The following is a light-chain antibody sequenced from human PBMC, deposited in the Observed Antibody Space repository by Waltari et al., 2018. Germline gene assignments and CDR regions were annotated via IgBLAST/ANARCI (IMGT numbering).Light chain of an antibody. CDR1: SSDVGGHHY. J-gene: IGLJ3*02. CDR3: CSYAGSYTWV. CDR2: DVS. V-gene: IGLV2-11*01. Sequence: QSALTQPRSVSGSPGQSVTISCPGTSSDVGGHHYVSWYQQHPGNAPKLIIYDVSKRPSGVPDRFSGSKSGNTASLTISGLQADIEADYYCCSYAGSYTWVFGGGTKLTVL.